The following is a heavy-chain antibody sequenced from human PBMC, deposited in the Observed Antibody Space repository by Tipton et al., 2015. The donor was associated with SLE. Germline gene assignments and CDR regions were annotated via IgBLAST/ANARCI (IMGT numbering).Heavy chain of an antibody. V-gene: IGHV6-1*01. D-gene: IGHD3-3*01. Sequence: GLVKPSQTLSLTCAISGDSVSSNSAAWNWIRQSPSRGLEWLGRTYYRSKWYNDYAVSVKSRITINPDTSKNQFSLQLNSVTAADTAVYYCARAWGGDFWSGYTYYYYMDVWGKGTTVTVSS. CDR1: GDSVSSNSAA. CDR3: ARAWGGDFWSGYTYYYYMDV. CDR2: TYYRSKWYN. J-gene: IGHJ6*03.